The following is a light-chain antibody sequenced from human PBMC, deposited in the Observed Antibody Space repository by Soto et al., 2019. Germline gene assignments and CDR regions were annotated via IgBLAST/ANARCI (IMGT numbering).Light chain of an antibody. Sequence: IKMTQSPASMSASLGARVTIAXRARQSIRDYFNWYQQEQGXXPKLXXXSAXSLQNGVPSRFIGSGSGRDFTLTISSLQPEEFATYYCQQSCRTPTSTFGQGTRLEIK. CDR1: QSIRDY. CDR2: SAX. CDR3: QQSCRTPTST. V-gene: IGKV1-39*01. J-gene: IGKJ5*01.